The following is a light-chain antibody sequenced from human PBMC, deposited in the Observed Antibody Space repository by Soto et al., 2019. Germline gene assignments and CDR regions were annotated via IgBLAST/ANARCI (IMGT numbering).Light chain of an antibody. Sequence: QSVLTQPRSVSGSPGQSVAISCTGTSSDVGGYNFVSWYQQHPGKAPKLIIYDVSKRPSGVPDRFSGSKSGNTASLTLSGLQAEDEDDYYCCSYAGRYTLWVFGGGNKLTVL. CDR3: CSYAGRYTLWV. J-gene: IGLJ3*02. CDR2: DVS. CDR1: SSDVGGYNF. V-gene: IGLV2-11*01.